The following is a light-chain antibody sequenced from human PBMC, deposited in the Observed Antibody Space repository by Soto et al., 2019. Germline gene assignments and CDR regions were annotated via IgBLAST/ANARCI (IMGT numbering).Light chain of an antibody. J-gene: IGKJ3*01. Sequence: DIQMTQSPSSLSASVGDIVTITCRASQSISSYLNWYQQKPGKAPKLLIYAASSLQSGVPSRFSGSGSGTDFTLTSSSLQPEDFATYYCQQSYSTPPFGPGTKVDIK. CDR1: QSISSY. V-gene: IGKV1-39*01. CDR3: QQSYSTPP. CDR2: AAS.